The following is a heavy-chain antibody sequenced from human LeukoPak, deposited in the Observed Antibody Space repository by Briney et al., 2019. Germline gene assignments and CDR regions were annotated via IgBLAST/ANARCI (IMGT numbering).Heavy chain of an antibody. CDR1: GYTFITYY. V-gene: IGHV1-46*01. J-gene: IGHJ4*02. Sequence: GASVKVSCKASGYTFITYYMHWVRQAPGKGLEWMGVINPSGGTTNYAQKFEARVTMTRDTSKSTVYMEMSSLRSEHTAVYYCARGTGLGGDYVSNWGQGTLVTVSS. CDR3: ARGTGLGGDYVSN. D-gene: IGHD4-17*01. CDR2: INPSGGTT.